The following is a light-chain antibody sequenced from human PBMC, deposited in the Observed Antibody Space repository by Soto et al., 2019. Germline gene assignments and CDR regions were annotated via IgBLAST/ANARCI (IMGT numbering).Light chain of an antibody. CDR2: GNS. CDR1: SSNIGAGYD. CDR3: QSYDSSLSGSV. Sequence: QSVLTQPPSVSGAPXQRVTXXXXXSSSNIGAGYDVHWYQQLPGTAPKLLIYGNSNRPSGVPDRFSGSKSGTSASLAITGLQAEDEADYYCQSYDSSLSGSVFGGGTKLTVL. J-gene: IGLJ3*02. V-gene: IGLV1-40*01.